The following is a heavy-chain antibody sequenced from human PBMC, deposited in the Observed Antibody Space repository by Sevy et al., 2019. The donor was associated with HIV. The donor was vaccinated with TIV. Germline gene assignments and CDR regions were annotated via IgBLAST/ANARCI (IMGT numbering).Heavy chain of an antibody. CDR3: ARDHLLSLAYSWFDP. V-gene: IGHV4-39*01. J-gene: IGHJ5*02. CDR1: GGSISSSNYY. CDR2: IFYTGTT. Sequence: SETLSLTCTVSGGSISSSNYYWGWIRQSPGKGLEWIGSIFYTGTTRYNPSLKSRVTISVDTSKNQFSLKLSSVTAADTAVYYCARDHLLSLAYSWFDPWGQGTLVTVSS. D-gene: IGHD1-26*01.